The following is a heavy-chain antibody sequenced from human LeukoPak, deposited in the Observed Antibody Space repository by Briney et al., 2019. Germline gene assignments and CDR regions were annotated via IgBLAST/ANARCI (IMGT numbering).Heavy chain of an antibody. CDR1: GFTFSSYS. CDR2: ISSSSSYI. J-gene: IGHJ4*02. D-gene: IGHD3-22*01. V-gene: IGHV3-21*01. Sequence: GGSLRLSCAASGFTFSSYSMNWVRQAPGKGLEWVSSISSSSSYIYYADSVKGRFTNSRDNAKNSLYLQMNSLRAEDTAVYYCARDAKPTYYYDSSGYYPYYFDYWGQGTLVTVSS. CDR3: ARDAKPTYYYDSSGYYPYYFDY.